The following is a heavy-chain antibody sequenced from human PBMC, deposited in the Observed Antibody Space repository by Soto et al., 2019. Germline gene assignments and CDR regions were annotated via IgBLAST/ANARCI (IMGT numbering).Heavy chain of an antibody. CDR2: INHSGST. Sequence: QVQLQQWGTGLLKPSETLSLICAVYGESFSGYYWNWIRQPPGKGLEWIGEINHSGSTKYNPSLKSRVTISVDTSKNQFSLKLSSVTAADTAVYYCARASGQITAGTLDYWGQGILVTVSS. D-gene: IGHD6-13*01. CDR3: ARASGQITAGTLDY. J-gene: IGHJ4*02. CDR1: GESFSGYY. V-gene: IGHV4-34*01.